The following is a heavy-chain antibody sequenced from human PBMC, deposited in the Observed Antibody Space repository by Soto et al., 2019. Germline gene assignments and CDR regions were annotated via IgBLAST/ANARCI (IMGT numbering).Heavy chain of an antibody. D-gene: IGHD1-1*01. J-gene: IGHJ4*02. CDR1: GYTFTSYG. CDR3: GRGRYGDY. CDR2: ISAHNGNT. V-gene: IGHV1-18*01. Sequence: QVHLVQSGAEVKKPGASVKVSCKASGYTFTSYGITWVRQAPGQGLEWMGWISAHNGNTDYAQKLQGRVIVTRNTSTSTAYRERRGLISDDTAAYYWGRGRYGDYWGQGALVTVSS.